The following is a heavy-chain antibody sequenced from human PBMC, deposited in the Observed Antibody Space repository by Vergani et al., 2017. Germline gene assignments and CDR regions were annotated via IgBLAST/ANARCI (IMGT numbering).Heavy chain of an antibody. Sequence: QVQLVQSGAEVKKPGASVKVSCKASGYTFTSYAMHWVRQAPGQRLEWMGWINAGNGNTKYSQKFQGRVTITRDTSADTAYMELSSLRSEDTAVYYCARGXVVDSSSSIYYYYGMDVWGQGTTVTVSS. CDR2: INAGNGNT. J-gene: IGHJ6*02. CDR3: ARGXVVDSSSSIYYYYGMDV. V-gene: IGHV1-3*01. CDR1: GYTFTSYA. D-gene: IGHD6-6*01.